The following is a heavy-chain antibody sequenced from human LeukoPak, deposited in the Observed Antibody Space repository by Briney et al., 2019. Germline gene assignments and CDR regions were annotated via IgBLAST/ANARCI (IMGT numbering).Heavy chain of an antibody. CDR1: GFTFSSYE. V-gene: IGHV3-48*03. CDR3: ARGGSNRYSYCGMDV. D-gene: IGHD3-10*01. Sequence: GGSLRLSCAASGFTFSSYEMNWVRQAPGKGLEWVSYISSSGGTIYYADSVKGRFTISRDNAKNSLYLQMNSLRAEDTAVYYCARGGSNRYSYCGMDVWGKGTTVTVSS. J-gene: IGHJ6*04. CDR2: ISSSGGTI.